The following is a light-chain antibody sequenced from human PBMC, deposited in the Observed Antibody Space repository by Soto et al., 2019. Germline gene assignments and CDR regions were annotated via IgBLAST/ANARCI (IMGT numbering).Light chain of an antibody. CDR3: QQYGSSST. CDR1: QSVRNSY. J-gene: IGKJ1*01. V-gene: IGKV3-20*01. CDR2: GAS. Sequence: DNVLMQSPGTLSLSPGERATLSCRASQSVRNSYLAWYQQRPGQAPRLLIYGASSRATGIPDRFSGSGSGTDFTLTISRLEPEDFAVYYCQQYGSSSTFGQGTKVDIK.